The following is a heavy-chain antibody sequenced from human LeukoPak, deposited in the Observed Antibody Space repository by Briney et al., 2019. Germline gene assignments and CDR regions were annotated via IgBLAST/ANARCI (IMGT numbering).Heavy chain of an antibody. D-gene: IGHD3-9*01. CDR1: GGSISSYH. Sequence: PSETLFLTRTVSGGSISSYHWSLIRQPPRKGLEWIGYIYYSWSTNYNPSLKSRVTISVDTSKNQFSLKLSSVTAADTAVYYCARLGLETYYDILTRGNYYGMDVWGQGTTVTVSS. CDR3: ARLGLETYYDILTRGNYYGMDV. CDR2: IYYSWST. V-gene: IGHV4-59*08. J-gene: IGHJ6*02.